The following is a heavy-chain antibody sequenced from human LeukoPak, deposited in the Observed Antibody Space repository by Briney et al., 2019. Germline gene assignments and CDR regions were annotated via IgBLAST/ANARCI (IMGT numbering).Heavy chain of an antibody. Sequence: SETLSLTCTVSGGSISSSSYYWGWIRQPPGKGLEWIGSIYYSGSTYYNPSLKSRVTISVDTSKNQFSLKLSSVTAADTAVYYCARRSGSYSWFDPWAREPWSPSPQ. V-gene: IGHV4-39*01. D-gene: IGHD1-26*01. CDR1: GGSISSSSYY. CDR3: ARRSGSYSWFDP. CDR2: IYYSGST. J-gene: IGHJ5*02.